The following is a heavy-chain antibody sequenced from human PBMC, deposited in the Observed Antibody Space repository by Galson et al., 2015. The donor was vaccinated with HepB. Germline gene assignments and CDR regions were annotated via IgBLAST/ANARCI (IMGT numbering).Heavy chain of an antibody. Sequence: SLRLSCAASGFTFDTYWMTWVRQAPGKGLEWVANIKEDGSQRYYVDSVRGRFTISRDNAKNSLYLQMHSLRVEDTAVYYCAKRAYYSGYYMDVWGKGTTVTVSS. CDR2: IKEDGSQR. CDR1: GFTFDTYW. V-gene: IGHV3-7*01. J-gene: IGHJ6*03. D-gene: IGHD2-15*01. CDR3: AKRAYYSGYYMDV.